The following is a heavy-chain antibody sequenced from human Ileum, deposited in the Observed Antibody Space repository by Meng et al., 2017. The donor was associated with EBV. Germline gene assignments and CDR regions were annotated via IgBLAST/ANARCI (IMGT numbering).Heavy chain of an antibody. CDR2: ISSSGSTI. CDR1: AFTFSDYY. J-gene: IGHJ4*02. Sequence: QGQQVESGCGLVKPVGSLRLSCAASAFTFSDYYMSWIRQAPGKGLEWVSYISSSGSTIYYADSVKGRFTISRDNAKNSLYLQMNSLRAEDTAVYYCAREYGDYGYYFDYWGQGTLVTVSS. D-gene: IGHD4-17*01. V-gene: IGHV3-11*01. CDR3: AREYGDYGYYFDY.